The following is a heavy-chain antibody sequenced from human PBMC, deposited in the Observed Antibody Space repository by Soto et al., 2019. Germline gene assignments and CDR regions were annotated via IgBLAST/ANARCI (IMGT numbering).Heavy chain of an antibody. D-gene: IGHD1-26*01. V-gene: IGHV4-39*01. CDR2: IFHTGAT. Sequence: SETLSLTCTVSGDSITSSSFYWGWIRQPPGKGLEWIGHIFHTGATYQNPTLRSRLRMSVDTSKNQFSLNLSSVTATDTAVYYCARRRIVPTTNFDYWGQGTLVTVSS. CDR1: GDSITSSSFY. CDR3: ARRRIVPTTNFDY. J-gene: IGHJ4*02.